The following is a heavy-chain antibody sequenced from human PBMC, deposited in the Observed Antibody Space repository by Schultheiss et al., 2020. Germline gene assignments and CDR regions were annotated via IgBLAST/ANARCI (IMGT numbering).Heavy chain of an antibody. D-gene: IGHD3-3*01. J-gene: IGHJ4*02. V-gene: IGHV1-18*01. Sequence: ASVKVSCKASGYTFTSYGISWVRQAPGQGLEWMGWISAYNGNTNYAQKFQGRVTITADESTSTAYMELSSLRSEDTAVYYCARFTIFPNWGQGTLVTVYS. CDR2: ISAYNGNT. CDR3: ARFTIFPN. CDR1: GYTFTSYG.